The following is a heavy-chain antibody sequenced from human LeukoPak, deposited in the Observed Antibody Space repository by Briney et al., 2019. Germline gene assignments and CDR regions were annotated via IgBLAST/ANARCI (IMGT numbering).Heavy chain of an antibody. J-gene: IGHJ5*02. CDR3: ARELKDYDILTGWSLGP. Sequence: QPGRSLRLSCAASGFTFSSYGMHWVRQAPGKGLECVAVIWYDGSNKYYAYSVKGRFTISRDNSKNTLYLQMNSLRAADTAVYYCARELKDYDILTGWSLGPWGQGTLVTVSS. CDR2: IWYDGSNK. CDR1: GFTFSSYG. D-gene: IGHD3-9*01. V-gene: IGHV3-33*01.